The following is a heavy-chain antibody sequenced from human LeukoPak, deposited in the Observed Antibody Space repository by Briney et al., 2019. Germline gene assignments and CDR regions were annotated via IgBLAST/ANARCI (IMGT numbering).Heavy chain of an antibody. Sequence: GGSLRLSCAASGFTFSSYGMHWVRQAPGKGLEWVAFIRYDGSNKYYADSVKGRFTISRDNSKNTLYLQMNSLRAEDTAVYYCAKDIGYYTTLYDFWGQGTLVTVSS. CDR1: GFTFSSYG. D-gene: IGHD3-3*01. J-gene: IGHJ4*02. CDR2: IRYDGSNK. V-gene: IGHV3-30*02. CDR3: AKDIGYYTTLYDF.